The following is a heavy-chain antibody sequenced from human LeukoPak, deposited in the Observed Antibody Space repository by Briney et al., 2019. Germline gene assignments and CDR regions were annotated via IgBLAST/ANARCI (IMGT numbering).Heavy chain of an antibody. CDR3: ARERGGGNIVVVPAAISCWFDP. CDR1: GGTFSSYA. J-gene: IGHJ5*02. CDR2: IIPIFGTA. Sequence: SVKVSCKASGGTFSSYAISWVRQAPGQGLEWMGGIIPIFGTATYAQKFQGRVTITADESTSTAYMELSSLRSEDTAVYYCARERGGGNIVVVPAAISCWFDPWGQGTLVTVSS. D-gene: IGHD2-2*01. V-gene: IGHV1-69*13.